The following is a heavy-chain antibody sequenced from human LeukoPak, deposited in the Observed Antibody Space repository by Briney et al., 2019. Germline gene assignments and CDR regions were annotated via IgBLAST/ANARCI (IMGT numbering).Heavy chain of an antibody. CDR2: SRNKAKSYTT. V-gene: IGHV3-72*01. CDR1: GFTFSDHF. D-gene: IGHD6-19*01. J-gene: IGHJ4*02. CDR3: ARVGSVAGSDYLDY. Sequence: GGSLRLSCAASGFTFSDHFLDWVRQAPGKGLEWVGRSRNKAKSYTTEYGASVKGRFTISRDDSKSTLYLQMNSLKPEDTAVYYCARVGSVAGSDYLDYWGQGTLSPSPQ.